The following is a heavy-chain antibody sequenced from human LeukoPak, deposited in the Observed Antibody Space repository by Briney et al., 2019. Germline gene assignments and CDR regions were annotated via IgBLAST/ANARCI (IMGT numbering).Heavy chain of an antibody. V-gene: IGHV3-74*01. CDR1: GFTFSSYW. D-gene: IGHD6-13*01. CDR3: ARVSTGSSSYDY. J-gene: IGHJ4*02. CDR2: INTDGSRT. Sequence: GGSLRLSCAASGFTFSSYWMLWVRQAPAKGLVWVSRINTDGSRTSYADSVKGRFTISRDNAKNTLYLQMNSLRAEDTAVYYCARVSTGSSSYDYWGQGTLVTVSS.